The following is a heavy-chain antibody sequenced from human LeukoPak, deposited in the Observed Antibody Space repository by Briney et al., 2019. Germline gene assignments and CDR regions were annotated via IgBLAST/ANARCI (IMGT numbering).Heavy chain of an antibody. CDR1: GYTFTSYA. J-gene: IGHJ5*02. D-gene: IGHD3-10*01. V-gene: IGHV7-4-1*02. CDR3: ARGILWFGELLYWFDP. Sequence: ASVKVSCKASGYTFTSYAMNWVRQAPGQGLEWMGWINTNTGNPTYAQGFTGRFVFSLDTSVSTAYLQISSLKAEDTAVYYCARGILWFGELLYWFDPWGQGTLVTVSS. CDR2: INTNTGNP.